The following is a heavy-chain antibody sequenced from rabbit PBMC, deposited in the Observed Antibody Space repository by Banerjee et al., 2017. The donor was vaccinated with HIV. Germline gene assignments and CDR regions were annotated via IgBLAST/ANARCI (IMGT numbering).Heavy chain of an antibody. CDR1: GFSFSSDYD. CDR3: ARDPAGGSYPYDL. J-gene: IGHJ6*01. D-gene: IGHD1-1*01. CDR2: IWTDSSPRG. Sequence: QQQLEESGGGLVKPGGTLTLTCKASGFSFSSDYDMCWVRQAPGKGLEWIACIWTDSSPRGYYASWVNGRFSIFKTSSTTVTLQITNVTVADTATYFCARDPAGGSYPYDLWGPGTLVTVS. V-gene: IGHV1S45*01.